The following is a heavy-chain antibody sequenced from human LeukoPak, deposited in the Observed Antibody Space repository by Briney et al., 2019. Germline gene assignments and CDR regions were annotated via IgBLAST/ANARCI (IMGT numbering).Heavy chain of an antibody. J-gene: IGHJ4*02. V-gene: IGHV3-21*01. CDR1: GFTFSNFA. CDR3: AKDQYGGNPQYYFDY. Sequence: GGSLRLSCAASGFTFSNFAMTWVRQAPGKGLEWVSSIVGSSSTYYADSLKGRFTISRDNAKNSLYLQMNSLRAEDTAVYYCAKDQYGGNPQYYFDYWGQGTLVTVSS. D-gene: IGHD4-23*01. CDR2: IVGSSST.